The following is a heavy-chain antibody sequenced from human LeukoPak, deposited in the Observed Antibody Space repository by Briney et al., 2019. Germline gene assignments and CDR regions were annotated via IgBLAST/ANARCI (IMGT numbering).Heavy chain of an antibody. CDR2: IYYSGST. CDR3: AYSGGSGYFDY. J-gene: IGHJ4*02. CDR1: GGSISSYY. Sequence: SETLSLTCTVSGGSISSYYWSWIRQPPGKGLEWIGYIYYSGSTNYNPSLKSRVTISVDTSKNQFSLKLSSVTAADTAVYYCAYSGGSGYFDYWGQGTLVTVSS. D-gene: IGHD2-15*01. V-gene: IGHV4-59*01.